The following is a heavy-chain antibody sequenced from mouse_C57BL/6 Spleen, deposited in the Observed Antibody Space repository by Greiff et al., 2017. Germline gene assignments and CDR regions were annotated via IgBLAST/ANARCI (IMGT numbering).Heavy chain of an antibody. CDR3: ARGLGTVYWYFGD. D-gene: IGHD3-3*01. CDR2: IDPSDSYT. V-gene: IGHV1-69*01. CDR1: GYTFTSYW. J-gene: IGHJ1*01. Sequence: QVQLQQPGAELVMPGASVKLSCKASGYTFTSYWMHWVKQRPGQGLEWIGEIDPSDSYTNYNQKFKGKSTLTVDKSSSTAYMQLSSLTSEDAAVDYCARGLGTVYWYFGDWGAGTTVTVSS.